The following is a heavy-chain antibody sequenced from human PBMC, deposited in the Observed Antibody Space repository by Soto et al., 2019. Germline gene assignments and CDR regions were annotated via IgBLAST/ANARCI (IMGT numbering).Heavy chain of an antibody. CDR2: IDPSDFSI. J-gene: IGHJ4*02. CDR3: ARGVKMTTPQNYFFDS. V-gene: IGHV5-10-1*01. Sequence: GESLKISCQGPGYSFTSYWVTWVRQVPGKGLEWMGRIDPSDFSINYSPSFRGRVIISADRSSNIAHLQWSSLEASDTAIYFCARGVKMTTPQNYFFDSWGQGTQVTVSS. CDR1: GYSFTSYW. D-gene: IGHD3-10*01.